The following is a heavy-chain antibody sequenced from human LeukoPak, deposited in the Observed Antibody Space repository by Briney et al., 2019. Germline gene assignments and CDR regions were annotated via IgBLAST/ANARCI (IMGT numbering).Heavy chain of an antibody. V-gene: IGHV1-46*01. D-gene: IGHD3-22*01. Sequence: ASVKVSCKASGYTFTAYYMHWVRQAPGQGLDWMGILNPSSGSTSYAQKFQGRVTMTRDTSTSTFYMELRSLKSEDTAVYYCARDGEYYDSSGSYFDYWGQGTLVTVSS. CDR1: GYTFTAYY. CDR3: ARDGEYYDSSGSYFDY. J-gene: IGHJ4*02. CDR2: LNPSSGST.